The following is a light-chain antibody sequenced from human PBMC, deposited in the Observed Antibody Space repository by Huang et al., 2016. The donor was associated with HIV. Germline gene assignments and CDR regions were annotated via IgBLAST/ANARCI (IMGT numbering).Light chain of an antibody. Sequence: EIVMTQSPATLSVSPGERATLSCRARQTVSGNLAWYQQKPGQAPRLLLCAASTRATDIPARFSGSGSWTEFTLTISSLQSEDFAVYYCQHYRVWPPVYTFGQGTKLEIK. CDR2: AAS. CDR3: QHYRVWPPVYT. CDR1: QTVSGN. V-gene: IGKV3-15*01. J-gene: IGKJ2*01.